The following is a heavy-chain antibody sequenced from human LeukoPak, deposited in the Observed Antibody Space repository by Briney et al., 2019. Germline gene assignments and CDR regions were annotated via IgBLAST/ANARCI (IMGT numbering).Heavy chain of an antibody. V-gene: IGHV3-66*01. CDR3: VREQFS. J-gene: IGHJ6*02. D-gene: IGHD5-24*01. Sequence: GGSLRLSGAASGFTVSNNCMSWVRQAPGRLEWLSASYSGETQYADSVKGRFTISRDDSKNTVYLQMNNLRDEDTATYYCVREQFSWGQGTTVTVSS. CDR1: GFTVSNNC. CDR2: SYSGET.